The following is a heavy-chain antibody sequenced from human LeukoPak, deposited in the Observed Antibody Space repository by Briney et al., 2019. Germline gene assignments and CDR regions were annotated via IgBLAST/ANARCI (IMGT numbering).Heavy chain of an antibody. CDR1: GGSISSYY. D-gene: IGHD5-24*01. CDR3: ARKEIYMYYFDY. J-gene: IGHJ4*02. Sequence: SEALSLTCTVSGGSISSYYWSWIRQPPGRGLEWVGYIYYSGSTNYSPSLTSQDTISVDTSKNQFSLKLSSVTAAGTAVYYCARKEIYMYYFDYWGQGTLVTVSS. V-gene: IGHV4-59*01. CDR2: IYYSGST.